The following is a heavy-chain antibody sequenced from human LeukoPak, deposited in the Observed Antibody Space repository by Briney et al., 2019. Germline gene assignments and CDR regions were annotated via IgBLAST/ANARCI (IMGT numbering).Heavy chain of an antibody. J-gene: IGHJ4*02. CDR3: AKEGYSSSSYFDY. Sequence: GGSLRLSCAASGFTFSSYGMHWVRQAPGKGLEWVAFIRYDGSNKYYADSVKGRFTISRDNSKNTLYLQMNSLRAEDTAVYYCAKEGYSSSSYFDYWGQGTLVTVSS. V-gene: IGHV3-30*02. D-gene: IGHD6-6*01. CDR2: IRYDGSNK. CDR1: GFTFSSYG.